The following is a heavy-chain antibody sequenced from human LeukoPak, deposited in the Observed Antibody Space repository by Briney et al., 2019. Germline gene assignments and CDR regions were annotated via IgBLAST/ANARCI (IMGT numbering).Heavy chain of an antibody. V-gene: IGHV1-69-2*01. CDR2: VDPEDGET. Sequence: ASVKISCKASGYTFTDYYMHWVQQAAGKGLEWMGRVDPEDGETIYAEKFQGRVTITADTSTDTAYMELSSLRSKDTAVYYCATRNHYYYYMDVWGKGTTVTVSS. CDR3: ATRNHYYYYMDV. D-gene: IGHD1-14*01. J-gene: IGHJ6*03. CDR1: GYTFTDYY.